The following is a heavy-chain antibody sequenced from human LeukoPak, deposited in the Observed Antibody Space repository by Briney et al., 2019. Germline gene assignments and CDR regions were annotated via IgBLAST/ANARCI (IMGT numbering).Heavy chain of an antibody. J-gene: IGHJ5*02. V-gene: IGHV1-2*02. CDR1: GYTFTGYY. Sequence: GASVKVSCKASGYTFTGYYMHWVRQAPGQGLEWTGWINPNSGGTNYAQKFQGRVTMTRDTSISTAYMELSRLRSDDTAVYYCARGGIVVVPAAANWFDPWGQGTLVTVSS. CDR2: INPNSGGT. CDR3: ARGGIVVVPAAANWFDP. D-gene: IGHD2-2*01.